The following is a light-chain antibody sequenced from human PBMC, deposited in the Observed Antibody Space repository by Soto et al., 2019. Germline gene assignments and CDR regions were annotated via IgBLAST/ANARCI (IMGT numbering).Light chain of an antibody. Sequence: DIQMTQSPSSLSASVGYRVTITCRASQSISGYLNWYQQKPGKAPNLLIYAASSLQSGVPSRFSGSGSGTDFTLTISRLEPEDFAVFYCQQYGSSITFGQGTRLEI. CDR1: QSISGY. V-gene: IGKV1-39*01. CDR2: AAS. J-gene: IGKJ5*01. CDR3: QQYGSSIT.